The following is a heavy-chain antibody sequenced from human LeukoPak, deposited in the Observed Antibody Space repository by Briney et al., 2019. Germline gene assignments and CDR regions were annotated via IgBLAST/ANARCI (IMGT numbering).Heavy chain of an antibody. D-gene: IGHD5-18*01. CDR2: IYYSGST. J-gene: IGHJ4*02. CDR1: GGSISSGSNY. Sequence: SETLSLTCTVSGGSISSGSNYWSWIRQHPGKGLEWIGYIYYSGSTYYNPSLKSRVTISVDTSKNQFSLKLSSVTAADTAVYYXARDXGYSYGPFDYWGQGTLVTVSS. V-gene: IGHV4-31*03. CDR3: ARDXGYSYGPFDY.